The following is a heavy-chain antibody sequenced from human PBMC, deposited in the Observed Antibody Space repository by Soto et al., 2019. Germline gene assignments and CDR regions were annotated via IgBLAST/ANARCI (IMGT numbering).Heavy chain of an antibody. V-gene: IGHV1-18*01. J-gene: IGHJ4*02. CDR1: GYSIMTYG. Sequence: ASVKVSCKASGYSIMTYGLSWVRQAPGHGLEWMGWINTYNGATNFAQKVQGRVTMTTDKSTNTAYMELRSLSSDDTAVYYCARYWCGGSNYYARFFDHWGQGTLVTVSS. D-gene: IGHD2-15*01. CDR3: ARYWCGGSNYYARFFDH. CDR2: INTYNGAT.